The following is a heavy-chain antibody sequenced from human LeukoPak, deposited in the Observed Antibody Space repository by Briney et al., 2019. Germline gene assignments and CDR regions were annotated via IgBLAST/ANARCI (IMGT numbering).Heavy chain of an antibody. V-gene: IGHV4-59*01. Sequence: SETLSLTCTVSGGSISSYYWSWIRQPPGKGLEWIGYIYYSGSTNYNPSLKSRVTISVDTSKNQFSLKLSSVIAADTAVYYCARDRRPIGIVDYWGQGTLVTVSS. CDR1: GGSISSYY. J-gene: IGHJ4*02. D-gene: IGHD1-26*01. CDR3: ARDRRPIGIVDY. CDR2: IYYSGST.